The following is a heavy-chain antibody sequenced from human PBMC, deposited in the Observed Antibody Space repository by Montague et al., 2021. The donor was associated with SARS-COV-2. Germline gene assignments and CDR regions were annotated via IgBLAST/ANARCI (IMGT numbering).Heavy chain of an antibody. V-gene: IGHV4-59*01. CDR3: ARASLGYCSGGRCYVGFDP. CDR2: IYYSGST. CDR1: GGSISSYY. D-gene: IGHD2-15*01. J-gene: IGHJ5*02. Sequence: SETLSLTCTVSGGSISSYYWSWIRQPPGKGLEWIGYIYYSGSTNXNPSRRSRVTISVDTSKNQFSLKLSSVTAADTAVYYCARASLGYCSGGRCYVGFDPWGQGTLVTASS.